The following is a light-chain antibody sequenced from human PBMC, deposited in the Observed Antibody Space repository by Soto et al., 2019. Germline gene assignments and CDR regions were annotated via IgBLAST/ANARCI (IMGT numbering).Light chain of an antibody. Sequence: EIVLTQSPATLSLSPGKRATLSCRASQSVGSSLAWYQQKPGQAPRLLIYDASNMATSIPPRFSGSGSGTAFTLTIISLEPEAFTLYYCHQLTNCPLPFGEGTNVHI. CDR1: QSVGSS. V-gene: IGKV3-11*01. CDR3: HQLTNCPLP. CDR2: DAS. J-gene: IGKJ4*01.